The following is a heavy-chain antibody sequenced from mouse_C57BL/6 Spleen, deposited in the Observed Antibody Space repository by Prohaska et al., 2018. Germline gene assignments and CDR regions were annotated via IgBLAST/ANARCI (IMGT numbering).Heavy chain of an antibody. Sequence: KMSCKASGYTFTDYSMNWVKQNHGKSLEWIGVINPYNGGTSYNQKFKGKATLTVDKSSSTAYMEFNSLTSEDSAVYYCTLYYSLDYWGQGTTLTVSS. CDR2: INPYNGGT. CDR1: GYTFTDYS. V-gene: IGHV1-19*01. D-gene: IGHD2-12*01. CDR3: TLYYSLDY. J-gene: IGHJ2*01.